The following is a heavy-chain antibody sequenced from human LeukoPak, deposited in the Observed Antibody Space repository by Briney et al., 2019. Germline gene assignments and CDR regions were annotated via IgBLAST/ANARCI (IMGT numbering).Heavy chain of an antibody. CDR2: INPNSGGT. D-gene: IGHD3-3*01. Sequence: GASVKVSCKASGYTFTGYYMHWVRQAPGQGLEWMGWINPNSGGTNYAQKFQGRVTMTRDTSISTAYMELSRLRSDDTAVYYCATGTGDFWSGYCPFDYWGQGTLVTVSS. CDR3: ATGTGDFWSGYCPFDY. J-gene: IGHJ4*02. CDR1: GYTFTGYY. V-gene: IGHV1-2*02.